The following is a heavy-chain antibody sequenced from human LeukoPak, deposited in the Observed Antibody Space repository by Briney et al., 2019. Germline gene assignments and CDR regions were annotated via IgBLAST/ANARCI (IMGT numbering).Heavy chain of an antibody. V-gene: IGHV4-30-4*01. CDR1: GGSISSGDYY. CDR2: IYYSGST. J-gene: IGHJ4*02. CDR3: ARVGGAATVTAYGSFDY. D-gene: IGHD4-17*01. Sequence: PSQTLSLTCTVSGGSISSGDYYWSWIRQPPGKGLEWIGYIYYSGSTYYNPSLKSRVTISVDTSKNQSSLKLSSVTAADTAVYYCARVGGAATVTAYGSFDYWGQGTLVTVSS.